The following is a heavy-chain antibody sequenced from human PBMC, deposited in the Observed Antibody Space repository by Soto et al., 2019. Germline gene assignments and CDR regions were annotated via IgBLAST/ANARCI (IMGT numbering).Heavy chain of an antibody. CDR3: ASYDTSGYYV. D-gene: IGHD3-22*01. J-gene: IGHJ4*02. CDR1: GGSFSGYY. V-gene: IGHV4-34*01. Sequence: QVQLQQWGAGLLKPSETLSLTCAVYGGSFSGYYWSWFRQPPGKGLEWIGEINHSGSTNYNPSLKSRVIISVDTSINQFPLKLSSVTAADTAVYYCASYDTSGYYVGGQGTLVTVSS. CDR2: INHSGST.